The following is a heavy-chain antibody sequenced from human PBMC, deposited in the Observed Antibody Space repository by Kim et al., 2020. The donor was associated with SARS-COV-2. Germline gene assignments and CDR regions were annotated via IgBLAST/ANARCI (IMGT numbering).Heavy chain of an antibody. V-gene: IGHV3-53*01. CDR3: ARAYVVGATPSYGAFDI. D-gene: IGHD1-26*01. Sequence: GGSLRLSCAASGFTVSSNYMSWVRQAPGKGLEWVSVIYSGGSTYYADSVKGRFTISRDNSKNTLYLQMNSLRAEDTAVYYCARAYVVGATPSYGAFDIWGQGTMVTVSS. CDR2: IYSGGST. J-gene: IGHJ3*02. CDR1: GFTVSSNY.